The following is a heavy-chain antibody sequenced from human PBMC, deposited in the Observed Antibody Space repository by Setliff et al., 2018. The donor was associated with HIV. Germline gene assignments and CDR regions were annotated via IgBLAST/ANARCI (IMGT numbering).Heavy chain of an antibody. Sequence: SETLSLTCAVSGGSISIAGYYWSWIRQHPGKGLEWIGYIYYSGNTYYNPSLKSRFTISVDTSKSQFSLRLSSVSAADTAVYYCARGILDYDFWSGAPYWYFDLWGRGTLVTVSS. CDR3: ARGILDYDFWSGAPYWYFDL. V-gene: IGHV4-31*11. CDR1: GGSISIAGYY. J-gene: IGHJ2*01. D-gene: IGHD3-3*01. CDR2: IYYSGNT.